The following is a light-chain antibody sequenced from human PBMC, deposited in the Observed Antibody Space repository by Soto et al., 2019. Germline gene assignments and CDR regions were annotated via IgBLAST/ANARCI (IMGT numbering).Light chain of an antibody. J-gene: IGKJ1*01. CDR1: QSVSNN. CDR2: GAS. Sequence: EIVMTQSPATLSVSPGERATLSCRASQSVSNNLAWYQQKPGQAPRLLIYGASTRATGIPARFSGSGSGTEFTLTVSSLQSEDFVVYYCQQYNTWPRTFGQGTKVEIK. V-gene: IGKV3-15*01. CDR3: QQYNTWPRT.